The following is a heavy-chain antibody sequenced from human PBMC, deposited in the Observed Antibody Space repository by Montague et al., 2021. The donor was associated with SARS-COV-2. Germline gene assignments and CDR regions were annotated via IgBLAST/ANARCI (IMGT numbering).Heavy chain of an antibody. Sequence: SLRLSCAASGFTFSSYGVNWVRQAPGKGLEWISYISSSTNIIYYADSVKGRFTISRDNARNSLYLQMSSLRVDDTAVYYCAKDLVLRAARPDALDVWGQGTVVTVSS. V-gene: IGHV3-48*03. J-gene: IGHJ3*01. D-gene: IGHD6-6*01. CDR3: AKDLVLRAARPDALDV. CDR1: GFTFSSYG. CDR2: ISSSTNII.